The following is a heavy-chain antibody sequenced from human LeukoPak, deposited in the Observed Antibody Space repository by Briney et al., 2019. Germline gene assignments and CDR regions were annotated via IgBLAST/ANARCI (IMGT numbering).Heavy chain of an antibody. D-gene: IGHD3-10*01. CDR1: GGSISTYY. CDR3: ARDDYYGSGSYDNWFDP. Sequence: PSETLSLTCTVSGGSISTYYWSWIRQPPGKGLEWIGYVYYTGLTNYNPSLKSRVTISVDTSKNQFSLKLSSVTAADTAVYYCARDDYYGSGSYDNWFDPWGQGTLVTVSS. CDR2: VYYTGLT. J-gene: IGHJ5*02. V-gene: IGHV4-59*12.